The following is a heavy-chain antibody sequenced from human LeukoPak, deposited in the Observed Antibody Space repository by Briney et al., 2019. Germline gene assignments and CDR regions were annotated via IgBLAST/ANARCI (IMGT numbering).Heavy chain of an antibody. CDR1: GGSISSYY. CDR2: IYYSGST. D-gene: IGHD6-13*01. V-gene: IGHV4-59*08. Sequence: SETLSLTCSVSGGSISSYYWSWIRQPSGKGLEWIGYIYYSGSTNYNPYSGSTNYNPYSGSTNYKPSLKSRVTISVDASKNQFSLQFFSVTAADPAVYYCARQSRGAAAGNDYWGQGTLVTVSS. CDR3: ARQSRGAAAGNDY. J-gene: IGHJ4*02.